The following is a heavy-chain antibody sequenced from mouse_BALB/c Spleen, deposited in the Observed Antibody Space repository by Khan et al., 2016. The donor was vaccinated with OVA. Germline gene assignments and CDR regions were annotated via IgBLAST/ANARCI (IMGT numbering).Heavy chain of an antibody. CDR1: GFNIKDTY. D-gene: IGHD2-1*01. CDR2: IDPANGDI. J-gene: IGHJ3*01. CDR3: ATLYGNPFAY. V-gene: IGHV14-3*02. Sequence: VQLKQSGAELVKPGASVKLSCTASGFNIKDTYMHWVKQRPEQGPEWIGRIDPANGDIKYDPKFQDKATIAADTSSNTAYLQLSSLTSEDTAVDYFATLYGNPFAYWGQGTLVSVSA.